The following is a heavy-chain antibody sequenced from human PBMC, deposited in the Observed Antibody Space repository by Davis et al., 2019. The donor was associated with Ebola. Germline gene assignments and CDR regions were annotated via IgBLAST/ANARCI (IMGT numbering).Heavy chain of an antibody. Sequence: GESLKISCAASGFTFSSYAMHWVRQAPGKGLEYVSAISSNGGSTYYANSVKGRFTISRDNSKNTLYLQMGSLRAEDMAVYYCARSQQLAPGYYYYYGMDVWGQGTTVTVSS. J-gene: IGHJ6*02. CDR1: GFTFSSYA. CDR2: ISSNGGST. V-gene: IGHV3-64*01. D-gene: IGHD6-6*01. CDR3: ARSQQLAPGYYYYYGMDV.